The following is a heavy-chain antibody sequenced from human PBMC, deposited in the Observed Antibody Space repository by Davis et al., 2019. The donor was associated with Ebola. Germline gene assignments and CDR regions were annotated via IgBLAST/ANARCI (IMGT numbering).Heavy chain of an antibody. CDR1: GGSFSGYY. CDR3: ARDGGYSYGYYYYGMDV. D-gene: IGHD5-18*01. CDR2: IYYSGST. Sequence: PSETLSLTCAVYGGSFSGYYWSWIRQHPGKGLEWIGYIYYSGSTNYNPPLKSRVTISVDTAKNQFSLKLSSVTAADAAVYYCARDGGYSYGYYYYGMDVWGQGTTVTVSS. J-gene: IGHJ6*02. V-gene: IGHV4-59*01.